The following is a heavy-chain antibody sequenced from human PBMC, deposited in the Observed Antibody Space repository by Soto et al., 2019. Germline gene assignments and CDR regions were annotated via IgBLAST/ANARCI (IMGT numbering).Heavy chain of an antibody. D-gene: IGHD4-17*01. CDR1: GFTFSTYA. CDR2: LTPSGGET. J-gene: IGHJ3*02. V-gene: IGHV3-23*01. CDR3: AHPRGYGVFDAYDI. Sequence: LRLSCVASGFTFSTYAMSWVRQAPGKGLEWVSALTPSGGETYYADSVKGRFTISRDNSMNALYLQMNSLRVEDTAVYYCAHPRGYGVFDAYDIWGQGTMVTV.